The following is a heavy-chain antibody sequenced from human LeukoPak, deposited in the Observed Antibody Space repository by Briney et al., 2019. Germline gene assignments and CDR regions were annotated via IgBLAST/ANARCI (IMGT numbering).Heavy chain of an antibody. D-gene: IGHD2-2*01. CDR3: AKDRCSSTSCYYGGNYFDY. CDR2: IRYDGSNK. Sequence: GGSLRLSCAASGFTFSSYGMHWVRQAPGKGLEWMAFIRYDGSNKYYADSVKGRFTISRDNSKNTLYLQMNSLRAEDTAVYYCAKDRCSSTSCYYGGNYFDYWGQGTLVTVSS. V-gene: IGHV3-30*02. J-gene: IGHJ4*02. CDR1: GFTFSSYG.